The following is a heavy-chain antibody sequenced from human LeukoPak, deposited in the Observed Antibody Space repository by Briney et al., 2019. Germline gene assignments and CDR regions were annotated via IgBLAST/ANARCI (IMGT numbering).Heavy chain of an antibody. D-gene: IGHD3-9*01. CDR3: AKARNVLRYFDWLPNY. Sequence: GGSLRLSCAASGFTFSSYAMSWVRQAPGKGLEWVSAISGSGGSTYYADSVKGRFTISRDNSKNTLYLQMNSLRAEDTAVYYCAKARNVLRYFDWLPNYWGQGTLVTVSS. CDR2: ISGSGGST. V-gene: IGHV3-23*01. CDR1: GFTFSSYA. J-gene: IGHJ4*02.